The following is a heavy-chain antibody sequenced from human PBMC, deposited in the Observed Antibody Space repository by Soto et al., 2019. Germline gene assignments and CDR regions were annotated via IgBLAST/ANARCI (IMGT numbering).Heavy chain of an antibody. CDR1: GGSISSYY. Sequence: ASETLSLTCTVSGGSISSYYWSWIRQPPGKGLEWIGYIYYSGSTNYNPSLKSRVTISVDTSKNQFSLKLSSVTAADTAVYYCARGVGVSSWPFNWFDPWGQGTLVTVSS. CDR2: IYYSGST. D-gene: IGHD6-13*01. CDR3: ARGVGVSSWPFNWFDP. V-gene: IGHV4-59*01. J-gene: IGHJ5*02.